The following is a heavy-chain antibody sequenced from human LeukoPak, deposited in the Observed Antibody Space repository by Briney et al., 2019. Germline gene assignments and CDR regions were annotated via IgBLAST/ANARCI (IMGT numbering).Heavy chain of an antibody. CDR3: ARGGSGWYYFDY. J-gene: IGHJ4*02. CDR1: GDSFSSNSGA. Sequence: SQTLSLTCAVSGDSFSSNSGAWYWIRQSPARGLEWLGRTYYRSNWYNDYAVSVKSRITINPDTSKNQFSLQLTSVTPEDTAVYYCARGGSGWYYFDYWGQGTLVTVSS. CDR2: TYYRSNWYN. D-gene: IGHD6-19*01. V-gene: IGHV6-1*01.